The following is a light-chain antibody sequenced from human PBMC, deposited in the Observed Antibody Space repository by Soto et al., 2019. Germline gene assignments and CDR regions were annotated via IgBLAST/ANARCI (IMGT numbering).Light chain of an antibody. CDR1: SSDVGGYNY. J-gene: IGLJ1*01. CDR3: SSYTSSNTYA. CDR2: DVS. Sequence: QSVLTQPASVSGSPGQSITISCTGTSSDVGGYNYVSWYQQHPGKAPKLMIYDVSNRPSGVSNRFSGSKSGNTASLTISGLQAEDEAVYYCSSYTSSNTYAFGTGSKVTVL. V-gene: IGLV2-14*01.